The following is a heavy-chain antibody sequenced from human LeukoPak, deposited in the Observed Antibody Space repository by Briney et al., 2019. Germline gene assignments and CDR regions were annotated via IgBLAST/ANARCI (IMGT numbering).Heavy chain of an antibody. J-gene: IGHJ4*02. D-gene: IGHD3-22*01. CDR3: AREKNSYYYDSSGYSDY. CDR2: INPNSGGT. Sequence: ASVKVSCKASGYTFTGYYMHWERQAPGQGLEWMGWINPNSGGTNYAQKFQGRVTMTRDTSISTAYMELSRLRSDDTAVYYCAREKNSYYYDSSGYSDYWGQGTLVTVSS. V-gene: IGHV1-2*02. CDR1: GYTFTGYY.